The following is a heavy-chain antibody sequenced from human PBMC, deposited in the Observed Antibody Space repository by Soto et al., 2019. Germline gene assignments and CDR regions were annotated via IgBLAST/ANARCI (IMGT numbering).Heavy chain of an antibody. CDR3: ARGGQDFWSGPFDY. CDR1: GGSISDYF. CDR2: IDNSGST. Sequence: SETLSLTCTVSGGSISDYFCNWIRQPAGKGLEWIGRIDNSGSTNYNPSLKSRITMSADTSRNQFSLKLNSVTAADTAVYYCARGGQDFWSGPFDYWGQGALVTV. D-gene: IGHD3-3*01. J-gene: IGHJ4*02. V-gene: IGHV4-4*07.